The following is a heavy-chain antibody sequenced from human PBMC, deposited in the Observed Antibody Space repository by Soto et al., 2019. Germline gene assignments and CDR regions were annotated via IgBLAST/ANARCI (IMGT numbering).Heavy chain of an antibody. CDR2: INSDGSST. Sequence: GGSLRLSCAASGFTFSSYAMSWVRQAPGKGLVWVSRINSDGSSTNYADSVKGRFTISRDNAKNTLYLQMNSLRAEDTAVYYCARDLRFSSSWFLIGWFDPWGQGTLVTVSS. J-gene: IGHJ5*02. CDR1: GFTFSSYA. V-gene: IGHV3-74*01. D-gene: IGHD6-13*01. CDR3: ARDLRFSSSWFLIGWFDP.